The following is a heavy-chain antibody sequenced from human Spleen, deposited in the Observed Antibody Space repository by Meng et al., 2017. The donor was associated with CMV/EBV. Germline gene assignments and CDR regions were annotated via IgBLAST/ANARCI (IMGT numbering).Heavy chain of an antibody. D-gene: IGHD5-18*01. CDR1: GGSFSGYH. V-gene: IGHV4-34*01. Sequence: QVQLQQWGAGLLKPSETLSLTCAVYGGSFSGYHWSWIRQPPGKGLEWIGEINHSGSTNYNPSLKSRVTISVDTSKNQFSLKLSSVTAADTAVYYCARVGWRQWSFDLWGRGTLVTVSS. J-gene: IGHJ2*01. CDR2: INHSGST. CDR3: ARVGWRQWSFDL.